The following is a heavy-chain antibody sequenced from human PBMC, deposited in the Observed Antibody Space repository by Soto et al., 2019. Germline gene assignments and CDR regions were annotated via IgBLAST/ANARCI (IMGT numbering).Heavy chain of an antibody. CDR2: IYYNGNT. CDR3: TMANWYSEY. Sequence: QVQLQESGPGLVKPSETLSLTCTVSGGSISNHYWSWIRQPPGKGLEWIGYIYYNGNTNYNPSLKSRVTMSVDTSKNQISLKLSSVTAADTAVYYCTMANWYSEYCGQRTRVTVSS. D-gene: IGHD7-27*01. CDR1: GGSISNHY. V-gene: IGHV4-59*11. J-gene: IGHJ4*02.